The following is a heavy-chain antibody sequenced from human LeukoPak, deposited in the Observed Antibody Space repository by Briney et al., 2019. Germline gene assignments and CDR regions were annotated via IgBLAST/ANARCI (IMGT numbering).Heavy chain of an antibody. Sequence: TGGSLRLSCAASGFTFDDYAMHWVRHAPGKGLEWVSLISWDGGSTYYADSVKGRFTISRDNSKNSLYLQMNSLRAEDTALYYCAKNRPFRYPAVVPAAMDVWGKGTTVTVSS. D-gene: IGHD2-2*01. CDR1: GFTFDDYA. J-gene: IGHJ6*03. V-gene: IGHV3-43D*03. CDR3: AKNRPFRYPAVVPAAMDV. CDR2: ISWDGGST.